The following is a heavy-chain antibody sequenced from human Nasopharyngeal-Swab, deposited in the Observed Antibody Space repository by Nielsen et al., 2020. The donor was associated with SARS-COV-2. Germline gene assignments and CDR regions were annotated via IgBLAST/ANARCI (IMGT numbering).Heavy chain of an antibody. CDR1: GGSFSGYY. V-gene: IGHV4-34*01. CDR2: INHSGST. J-gene: IGHJ3*02. CDR3: AGKKGAFDI. Sequence: SETLSLTCAVYGGSFSGYYWSWIRQPPGKGLEWIGEINHSGSTNYNPSLKSRVTISVDTSKNQFSLKLSSVTAADTAVYYCAGKKGAFDIWGQGTIVTVSS.